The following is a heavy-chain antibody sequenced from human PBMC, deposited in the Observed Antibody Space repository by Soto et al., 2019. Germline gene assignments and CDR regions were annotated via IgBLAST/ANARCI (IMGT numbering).Heavy chain of an antibody. CDR2: VNPTFGVT. V-gene: IGHV1-46*01. Sequence: QGLLIQSGAEVRRPGATVKISCKASENTFTNFFFHWVRQAPGRSLEWLGMVNPTFGVTKYEQRFQGSLTMTGDTSTSTVFLEVRGLTSHDTALYFCARVTYGDYHVLDSWGHGTLVTVSS. CDR3: ARVTYGDYHVLDS. D-gene: IGHD4-17*01. J-gene: IGHJ5*01. CDR1: ENTFTNFF.